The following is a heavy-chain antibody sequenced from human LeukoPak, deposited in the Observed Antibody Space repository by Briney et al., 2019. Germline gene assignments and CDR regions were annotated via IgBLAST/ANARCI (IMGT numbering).Heavy chain of an antibody. J-gene: IGHJ4*02. CDR2: IYHSGTT. D-gene: IGHD3-10*01. V-gene: IGHV4-38-2*02. CDR3: ATMMYGSGNYYNSDY. CDR1: NYSISRTYH. Sequence: SETLSLTCSVSNYSISRTYHWGWIRQPPGKGLERIGTIYHSGTTYYSPSLKSRVTISIHTSKNQFSLRLTSVTAADTAVYYCATMMYGSGNYYNSDYWGQGTLVTVSS.